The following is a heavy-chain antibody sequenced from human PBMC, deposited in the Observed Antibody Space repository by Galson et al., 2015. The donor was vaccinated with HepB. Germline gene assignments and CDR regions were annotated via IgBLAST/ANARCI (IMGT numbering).Heavy chain of an antibody. J-gene: IGHJ6*02. CDR2: ISWNGGSI. V-gene: IGHV3-9*01. Sequence: SLRLSCAASGFTFDDYAMHWVRQAPGKGLEWVSGISWNGGSIGYADSVKGRVTISRDNAKNSLYLQMNSLRAEDTALYYCAKDRRGIVGSLVYDKHVCGHGAPVPLSS. CDR3: AKDRRGIVGSLVYDKHV. CDR1: GFTFDDYA. D-gene: IGHD1-26*01.